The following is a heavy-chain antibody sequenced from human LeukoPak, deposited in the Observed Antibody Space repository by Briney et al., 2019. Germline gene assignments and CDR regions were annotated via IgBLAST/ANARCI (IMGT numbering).Heavy chain of an antibody. D-gene: IGHD6-19*01. CDR1: GFTFSSYG. CDR3: AKVPRRQWLVAYYFDY. V-gene: IGHV3-30*18. J-gene: IGHJ4*02. CDR2: ISYDGSNK. Sequence: GRSLRLSCAASGFTFSSYGMHWVRQAPGKGLEWVTVISYDGSNKYYADSVKGRFTISRDNSKNTLYLQMNSLRAEDTAVYYCAKVPRRQWLVAYYFDYWGQGTLVTVSS.